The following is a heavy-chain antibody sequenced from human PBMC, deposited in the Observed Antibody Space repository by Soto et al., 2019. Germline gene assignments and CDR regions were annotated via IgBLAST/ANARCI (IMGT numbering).Heavy chain of an antibody. CDR1: GDSMSRYY. Sequence: QVQLQESGPGLVEPSETLSLTCTVSGDSMSRYYCSWIRQSADKGLEWIGRISATGTTSYIPSLKSRITLSVDTSKNQFSLNLKLVTAADTAVYFFARDQSVAADFWGQGTVVTVS. D-gene: IGHD2-21*01. CDR3: ARDQSVAADF. V-gene: IGHV4-4*07. J-gene: IGHJ3*01. CDR2: ISATGTT.